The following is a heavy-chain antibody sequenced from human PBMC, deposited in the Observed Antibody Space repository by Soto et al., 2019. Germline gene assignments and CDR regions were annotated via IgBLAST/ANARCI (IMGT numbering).Heavy chain of an antibody. V-gene: IGHV3-23*01. D-gene: IGHD3-9*01. CDR2: ISGSGGST. CDR1: GFTFSDYA. Sequence: EVQLLESGGGLVQPGGSLRLSCAASGFTFSDYAMSWVRQAPGKGLEWVSTISGSGGSTYYADSAKGRVTISRDNSKNALSLPKNILRAEDTAVYYSAKAPRGAILAAGGPAGYWGQGTLGNVSS. CDR3: AKAPRGAILAAGGPAGY. J-gene: IGHJ4*02.